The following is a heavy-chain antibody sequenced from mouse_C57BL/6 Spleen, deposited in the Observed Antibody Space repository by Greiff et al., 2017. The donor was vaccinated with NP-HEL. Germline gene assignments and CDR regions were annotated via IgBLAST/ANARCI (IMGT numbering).Heavy chain of an antibody. Sequence: EVKLQESGGGLVKPGGSLKLSCAASGFTFSDYGMHWVRQAPEKGLEWVAYISSGSSTIYYADTVKGRFTISRDNAKNTLFLQMTSLRSEDTAMYYCARMVADWYFDVWGTGTTVTVSS. CDR3: ARMVADWYFDV. CDR1: GFTFSDYG. CDR2: ISSGSSTI. D-gene: IGHD2-2*01. J-gene: IGHJ1*03. V-gene: IGHV5-17*01.